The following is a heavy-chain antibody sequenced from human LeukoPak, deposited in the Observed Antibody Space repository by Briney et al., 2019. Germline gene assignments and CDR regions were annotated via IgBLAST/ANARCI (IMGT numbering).Heavy chain of an antibody. CDR3: ARTVVHYDSSGYYYVSFDY. Sequence: SETLSLTCTVSGGSISSGSYYWSWIRQPAGKGLEWIGRIYTSGSTNYNPSLKSRVTISVDTSKTQFSLKLSSVTAADTAVYYCARTVVHYDSSGYYYVSFDYWGQGTLVTVSS. V-gene: IGHV4-61*02. CDR2: IYTSGST. D-gene: IGHD3-22*01. J-gene: IGHJ4*02. CDR1: GGSISSGSYY.